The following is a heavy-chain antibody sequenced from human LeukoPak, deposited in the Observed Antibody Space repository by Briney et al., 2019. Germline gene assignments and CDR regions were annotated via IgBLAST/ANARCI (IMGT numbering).Heavy chain of an antibody. V-gene: IGHV3-23*01. CDR3: AKALIYCSSTSCYRVRANYYYYGMDV. Sequence: GGSPRLSCAASGFTFSSYAMSWVRQAPGKGLEWVSAISGSGGSTYYADSVKGRFTISRDNSKNTLYLQMNSLRAEDTAVYYCAKALIYCSSTSCYRVRANYYYYGMDVWGQGTTVTVSS. J-gene: IGHJ6*02. CDR2: ISGSGGST. CDR1: GFTFSSYA. D-gene: IGHD2-2*01.